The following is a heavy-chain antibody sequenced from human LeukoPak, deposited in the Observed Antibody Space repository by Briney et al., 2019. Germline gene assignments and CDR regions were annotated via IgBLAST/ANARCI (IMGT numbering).Heavy chain of an antibody. Sequence: ASVKASCKASGYTFSSYGISWVRQAPGQGLEWMGWISAYSGNTNYAQNLQGRVTMTTDTSTSTAYMELRSLRSDDTAVYYCARDIWDSSGCYFDYWGQGTLVTVSS. D-gene: IGHD6-19*01. CDR2: ISAYSGNT. J-gene: IGHJ4*02. V-gene: IGHV1-18*01. CDR1: GYTFSSYG. CDR3: ARDIWDSSGCYFDY.